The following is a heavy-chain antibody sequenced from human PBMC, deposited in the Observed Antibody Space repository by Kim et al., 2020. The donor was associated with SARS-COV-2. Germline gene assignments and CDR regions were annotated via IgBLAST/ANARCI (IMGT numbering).Heavy chain of an antibody. CDR1: GYTFTSYA. CDR3: ARDLDSYGKYYFDY. Sequence: ASVKVSCKASGYTFTSYAMHWVRQAPGQRLEWMGWINAGNGNTKYSQKFQGRVTITRDTSASTAYMELSSLRSEDTAVYYCARDLDSYGKYYFDYWGQGTLVTVSS. J-gene: IGHJ4*02. V-gene: IGHV1-3*01. D-gene: IGHD5-18*01. CDR2: INAGNGNT.